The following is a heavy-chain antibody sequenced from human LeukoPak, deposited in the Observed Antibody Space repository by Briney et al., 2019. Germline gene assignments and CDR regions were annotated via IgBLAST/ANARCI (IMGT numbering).Heavy chain of an antibody. CDR1: GFTFDDYT. CDR3: ARISVFGVVHYYFDY. CDR2: INWNGGST. Sequence: GGSLRLSCAASGFTFDDYTMHWVRQAPGKGLECVSGINWNGGSTGYADSVKGRFTISRDNAKNSLYLQMNSLRAEDTALYYCARISVFGVVHYYFDYWGQGTLVTVSS. D-gene: IGHD3-3*01. J-gene: IGHJ4*02. V-gene: IGHV3-20*04.